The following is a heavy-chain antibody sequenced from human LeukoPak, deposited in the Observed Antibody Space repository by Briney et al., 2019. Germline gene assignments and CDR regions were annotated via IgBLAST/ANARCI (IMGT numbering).Heavy chain of an antibody. CDR2: ISNDERNK. Sequence: PGGSLRLSCAASGFTFHNFAMHWVRQAPGKGLEWVAVISNDERNKYYAESVKGRFTISRDNSKNTVYLQMNSLRAEDTAVYYCARDLRYISDYFDYWGQGTLVTVSS. D-gene: IGHD5-18*01. CDR3: ARDLRYISDYFDY. V-gene: IGHV3-30*04. J-gene: IGHJ4*02. CDR1: GFTFHNFA.